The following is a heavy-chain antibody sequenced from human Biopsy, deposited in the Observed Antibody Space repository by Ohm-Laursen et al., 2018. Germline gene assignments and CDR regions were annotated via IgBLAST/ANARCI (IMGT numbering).Heavy chain of an antibody. J-gene: IGHJ3*02. CDR2: IYPGGGT. Sequence: PSDTLSLTCTVSGDSIRNYYWGWIRQAAGKGLEWIGRIYPGGGTIYNPSLKSRVTMSVDTSKNHFSLNLNSVTAADTAVYYCAGIVLGPTNDAFDIWGQGTMVTVSS. CDR1: GDSIRNYY. D-gene: IGHD1-26*01. V-gene: IGHV4-4*07. CDR3: AGIVLGPTNDAFDI.